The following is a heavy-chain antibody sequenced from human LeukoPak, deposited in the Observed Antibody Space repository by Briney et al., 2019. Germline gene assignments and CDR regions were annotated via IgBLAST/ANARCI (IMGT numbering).Heavy chain of an antibody. CDR3: AKGLSSGPGRFDY. D-gene: IGHD6-19*01. CDR1: EFTFSSYG. J-gene: IGHJ4*02. Sequence: GRSLRLSCAASEFTFSSYGMHWVRQAPGKGLEWVAFISYDGRNKYYADSVKGRFTISRDNSKNTLSLQMNSLRAEDTAVYYCAKGLSSGPGRFDYWGQGTLVTVSS. V-gene: IGHV3-30*18. CDR2: ISYDGRNK.